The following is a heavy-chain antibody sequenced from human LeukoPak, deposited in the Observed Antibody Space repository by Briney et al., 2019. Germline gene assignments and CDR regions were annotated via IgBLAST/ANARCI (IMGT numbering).Heavy chain of an antibody. J-gene: IGHJ5*02. Sequence: PSETLSLTCAVSGGSISSGSYYWSWIRQPAGTGLEWIGRIYTSGSTNYNPSLKSRVTMSVDTSKNQFSLKLSSVTAADTAVYYCARDIIGIYDYSSSHRFDPWGQGTLVTVSS. V-gene: IGHV4-61*02. CDR1: GGSISSGSYY. CDR2: IYTSGST. D-gene: IGHD6-13*01. CDR3: ARDIIGIYDYSSSHRFDP.